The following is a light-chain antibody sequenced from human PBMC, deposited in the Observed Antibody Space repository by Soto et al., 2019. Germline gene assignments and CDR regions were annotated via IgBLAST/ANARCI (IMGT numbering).Light chain of an antibody. V-gene: IGKV3-15*01. CDR3: QQYNDWPRGYT. J-gene: IGKJ2*01. CDR1: QSVSSN. Sequence: EIVMTQSPATLSVSPRERATLSCRAIQSVSSNLAWYQQKPGQAPRLLFYGASTRATGIPVRFSASGSGTEFTLTISSLQSEDFAVYYCQQYNDWPRGYTFGQGTKVDIK. CDR2: GAS.